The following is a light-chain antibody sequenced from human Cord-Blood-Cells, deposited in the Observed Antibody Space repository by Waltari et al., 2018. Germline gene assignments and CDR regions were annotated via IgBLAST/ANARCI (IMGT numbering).Light chain of an antibody. CDR3: CSYAGSYNYV. Sequence: QSALTQPRSVSGSPGQSVTISCTGPSSDVGGYNYVSWYQHHPGKATNLRINDGSKPPSGAPDRFSRSKSCNAASLTISGLQAEHEADYYCCSYAGSYNYVFGTGTKVTVL. V-gene: IGLV2-11*01. CDR1: SSDVGGYNY. CDR2: DGS. J-gene: IGLJ1*01.